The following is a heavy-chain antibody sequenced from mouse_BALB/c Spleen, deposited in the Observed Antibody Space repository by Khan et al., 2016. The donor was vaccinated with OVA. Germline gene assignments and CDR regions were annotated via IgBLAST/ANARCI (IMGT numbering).Heavy chain of an antibody. Sequence: VQLVESGAELMKPGASVKISCKATGYTFSSYWIEWVKQRPGHGLEWIGEILPGSGRNNYNEKFKGKATFTADTSYNTAYMQLSSLTSEDSAVYYCARGNYYGSSSWFGYWGQGTLVTVSA. J-gene: IGHJ3*01. CDR1: GYTFSSYW. D-gene: IGHD1-1*01. CDR3: ARGNYYGSSSWFGY. CDR2: ILPGSGRN. V-gene: IGHV1-9*01.